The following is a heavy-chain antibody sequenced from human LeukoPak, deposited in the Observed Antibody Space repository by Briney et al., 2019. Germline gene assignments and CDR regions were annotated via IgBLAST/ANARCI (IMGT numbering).Heavy chain of an antibody. CDR3: ATNPMTGYHLGDHFYFYMAV. V-gene: IGHV1-69*05. D-gene: IGHD1-20*01. CDR1: GVTFSSYA. J-gene: IGHJ6*03. Sequence: SVKVSCKASGVTFSSYAISWVRQAPGQGLEWIGGLRPVFGPINSAQKFQDRVTLTKDDSTTTAYMELRSPRSEDTAVYYCATNPMTGYHLGDHFYFYMAVWGKGTTVTVS. CDR2: LRPVFGPI.